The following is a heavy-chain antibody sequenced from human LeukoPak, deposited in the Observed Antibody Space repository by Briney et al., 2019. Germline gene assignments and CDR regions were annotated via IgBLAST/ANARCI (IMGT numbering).Heavy chain of an antibody. V-gene: IGHV1-8*01. D-gene: IGHD3-10*01. J-gene: IGHJ4*02. CDR2: MKSNTGIT. Sequence: GASVKVSCKASGDSFITYDVNCVRQATGQGPWRMRYMKSNTGITGYAQKFQGRVTMTSDNSINTAYMELSSLTSEDTAMYYCARELRRDEFWGQGTLVTVSS. CDR1: GDSFITYD. CDR3: ARELRRDEF.